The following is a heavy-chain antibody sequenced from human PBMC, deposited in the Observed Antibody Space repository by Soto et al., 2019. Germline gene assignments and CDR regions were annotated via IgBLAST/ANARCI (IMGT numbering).Heavy chain of an antibody. J-gene: IGHJ3*02. CDR3: ATFRSGYSQTDAFDI. D-gene: IGHD3-22*01. CDR1: GDAISSNNW. CDR2: IHHSGST. Sequence: QVHLQESGPGLVKPSGTLSLTCAVSGDAISSNNWWTWVRQPPGKGPEWIGEIHHSGSTNYNPSLKSRVTTPXXXAXXQFSLNLSSVTAADTAMYYCATFRSGYSQTDAFDIWGQGTMVTVSS. V-gene: IGHV4-4*02.